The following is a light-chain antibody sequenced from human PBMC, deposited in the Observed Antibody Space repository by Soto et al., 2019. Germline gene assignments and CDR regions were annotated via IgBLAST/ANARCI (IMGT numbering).Light chain of an antibody. CDR3: ETWDINTHVV. V-gene: IGLV4-60*02. Sequence: QPVLTQSSSASASLGSSVKLTCTLSSGHSSYIIAWHQQQPGKAPRYLMNLEGSGSFNKGSGVPDRFSGSSSGADRYLTISNLQFDDEADYYCETWDINTHVVLGGGTKLTVL. CDR1: SGHSSYI. CDR2: LEGSGSF. J-gene: IGLJ2*01.